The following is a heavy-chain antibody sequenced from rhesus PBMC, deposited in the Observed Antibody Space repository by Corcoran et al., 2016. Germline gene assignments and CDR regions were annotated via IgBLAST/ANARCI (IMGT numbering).Heavy chain of an antibody. J-gene: IGHJ4*01. CDR2: ISHDGNKK. V-gene: IGHV3-54*02. CDR3: ANNTNFWTGYYFDY. Sequence: EVQLVESGGGLVQPGGSLRLSCAASGFTFSSYGMHWVRQAPWKGLEWLTVISHDGNKKYYTDSVKDRFTISRDNSKNTLSLQMNSLRAEDTAVYYCANNTNFWTGYYFDYWGQGVLVTVSS. D-gene: IGHD3-3*01. CDR1: GFTFSSYG.